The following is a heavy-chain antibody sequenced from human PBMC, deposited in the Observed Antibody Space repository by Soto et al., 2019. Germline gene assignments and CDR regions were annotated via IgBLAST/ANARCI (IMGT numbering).Heavy chain of an antibody. CDR3: ARETHGDYVGYFAS. D-gene: IGHD2-21*01. V-gene: IGHV4-59*12. Sequence: SETLSLTCTVSGGSISSYYWSWFRQPPGKGLEWIGYIYYSGSTNYNPSLKSRITISVDTSKNQFSLKLSSVTAADTPAYYCARETHGDYVGYFASWGQGIQVTVCS. J-gene: IGHJ4*02. CDR1: GGSISSYY. CDR2: IYYSGST.